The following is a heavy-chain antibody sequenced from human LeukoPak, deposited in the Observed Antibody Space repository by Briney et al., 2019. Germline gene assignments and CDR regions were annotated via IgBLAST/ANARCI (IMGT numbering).Heavy chain of an antibody. CDR1: GYSISSVYY. D-gene: IGHD3-22*01. J-gene: IGHJ3*02. Sequence: SETLSLTCAVSGYSISSVYYWGWTPQPPGKGMGWIGTIYHSGSTYYNPSLKSRVTISVDTSKNQFYLKLSSVTAADTAVYYCARPNLGYYFDAFEIWGQGTMVTVSS. CDR2: IYHSGST. V-gene: IGHV4-38-2*01. CDR3: ARPNLGYYFDAFEI.